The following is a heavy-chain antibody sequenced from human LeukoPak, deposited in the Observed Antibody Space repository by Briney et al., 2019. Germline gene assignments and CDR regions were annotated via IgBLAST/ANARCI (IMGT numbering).Heavy chain of an antibody. V-gene: IGHV4-34*01. J-gene: IGHJ6*04. CDR3: ARAAIWGKDYDISTGTRSNYYYYGMDV. D-gene: IGHD3-9*01. CDR2: INHSGSH. Sequence: SETLSLTCAVYGGPFSGYYGSWIRQPPGKGLEWVGAINHSGSHNYNPSLKSRVTMSVDTSKNQFSLKLSSVSAADTAVYYCARAAIWGKDYDISTGTRSNYYYYGMDVWGKGTTVTVSS. CDR1: GGPFSGYY.